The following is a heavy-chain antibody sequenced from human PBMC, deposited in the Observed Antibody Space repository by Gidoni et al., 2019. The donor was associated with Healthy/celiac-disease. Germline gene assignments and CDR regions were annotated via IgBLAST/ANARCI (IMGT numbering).Heavy chain of an antibody. CDR1: GFTCSSYA. Sequence: EVQLLESGGGLVQRGGSRRLACAASGFTCSSYAMSWVRQAPGKGLEWVSAISGSGGSTYYADSVKGRFTISRDNSKNTLYLQMNSLRAEDTAVYYCAKDEEQLPVNWFDPWGQGTLVTVSS. CDR2: ISGSGGST. CDR3: AKDEEQLPVNWFDP. V-gene: IGHV3-23*01. J-gene: IGHJ5*02. D-gene: IGHD6-13*01.